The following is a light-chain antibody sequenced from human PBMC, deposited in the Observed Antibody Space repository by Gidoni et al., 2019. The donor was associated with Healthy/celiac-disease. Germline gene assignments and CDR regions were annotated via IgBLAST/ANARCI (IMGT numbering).Light chain of an antibody. J-gene: IGKJ4*01. CDR1: QSISSY. CDR2: AAS. CDR3: QQSYSTPPL. V-gene: IGKV1-39*01. Sequence: DIQMTQSPSSLSASVGYRVTITCRASQSISSYLNWYQQKPGQAPKLLIYAASSLQSGVPSRFSGSGSGTDFTLTISSLQPEDFATYYCQQSYSTPPLFGGGTKVEIK.